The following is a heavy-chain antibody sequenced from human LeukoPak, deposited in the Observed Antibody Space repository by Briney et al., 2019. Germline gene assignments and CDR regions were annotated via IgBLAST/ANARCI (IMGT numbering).Heavy chain of an antibody. CDR3: ARDISPQYSYGYSGGRFGY. D-gene: IGHD5-18*01. V-gene: IGHV1-18*01. J-gene: IGHJ4*02. CDR2: ISAYNGNT. Sequence: ASVKVSCTASGYTFTSYGISWVRQAPGQGLEWMGWISAYNGNTNYAQKLQGSVTMTTDTSTSTAYMELRSLRSDDTAVYYCARDISPQYSYGYSGGRFGYWGQGTLVTVSS. CDR1: GYTFTSYG.